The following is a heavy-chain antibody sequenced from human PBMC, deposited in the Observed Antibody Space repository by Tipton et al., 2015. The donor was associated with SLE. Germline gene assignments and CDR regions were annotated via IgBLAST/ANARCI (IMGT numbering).Heavy chain of an antibody. J-gene: IGHJ3*02. Sequence: TLSLTCTVSGGSISNYYWTWIRQPPGKGLEWIGYFYYSGRTKYDPSLKSRVTISADTSKNQFSLKLTSVTAADTAVYYCARGHYDLLTGYYSGDVFDIWGQGTMVIVSS. D-gene: IGHD3-9*01. V-gene: IGHV4-59*01. CDR3: ARGHYDLLTGYYSGDVFDI. CDR2: FYYSGRT. CDR1: GGSISNYY.